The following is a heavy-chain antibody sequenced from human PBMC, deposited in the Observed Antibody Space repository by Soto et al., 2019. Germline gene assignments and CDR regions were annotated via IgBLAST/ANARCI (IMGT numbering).Heavy chain of an antibody. J-gene: IGHJ4*02. CDR1: GDSISSYY. CDR3: ARNYGDYVDY. V-gene: IGHV4-59*08. Sequence: PSGTLSLTCTVSGDSISSYYWSWIRQPPGKGLECIGYIYYSGSTNYNPSLKSRVTISVDTSKNQFSLKLSSVTAADTAVYYCARNYGDYVDYWGQGTLVTVS. CDR2: IYYSGST. D-gene: IGHD4-17*01.